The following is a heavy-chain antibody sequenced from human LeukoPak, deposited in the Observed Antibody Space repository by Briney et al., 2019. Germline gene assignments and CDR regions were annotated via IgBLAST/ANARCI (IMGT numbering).Heavy chain of an antibody. CDR1: GGSISSYY. D-gene: IGHD3-16*02. Sequence: SETLSLTCTVTGGSISSYYWSWIRQPPGKGLEWIGYVYYSGSTNYNPSLKSRVTISVDTSKNQFYLKLSSVTAADTAVYYCARGGSYRSFDYWGQGTLVTVSS. V-gene: IGHV4-59*01. CDR2: VYYSGST. CDR3: ARGGSYRSFDY. J-gene: IGHJ4*02.